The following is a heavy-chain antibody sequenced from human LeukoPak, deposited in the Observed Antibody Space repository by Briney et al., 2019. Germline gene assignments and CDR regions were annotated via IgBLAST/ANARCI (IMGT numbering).Heavy chain of an antibody. CDR2: IYHSGST. CDR1: GYSISSGYY. J-gene: IGHJ4*02. D-gene: IGHD2-2*01. CDR3: ASRRVHCSSTSCMGLAFDY. Sequence: NASETLSLTCAVSGYSISSGYYWGWIRQPPGKGLEWIGSIYHSGSTYYNPSLKSRVTISADTSKNQFSLKLSSVTAADTAVYYCASRRVHCSSTSCMGLAFDYWGQGTLVTVSS. V-gene: IGHV4-38-2*01.